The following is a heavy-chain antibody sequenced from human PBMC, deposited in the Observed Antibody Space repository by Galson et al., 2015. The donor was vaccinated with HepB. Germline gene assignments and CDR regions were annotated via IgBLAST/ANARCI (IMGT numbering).Heavy chain of an antibody. CDR3: ARLVGANVGY. J-gene: IGHJ4*02. Sequence: SETLSLTCTVSGGSISRSSYFWGWIRQPPGKGLEWIGIIYYSGSTFYNPSLKSRVTISVDTSKNQFSLKLTSVTAADTAVYYCARLVGANVGYWGQGTLVTVSS. D-gene: IGHD1-26*01. CDR1: GGSISRSSYF. V-gene: IGHV4-39*01. CDR2: IYYSGST.